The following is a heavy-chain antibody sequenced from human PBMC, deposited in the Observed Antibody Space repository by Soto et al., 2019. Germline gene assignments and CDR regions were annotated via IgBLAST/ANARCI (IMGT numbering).Heavy chain of an antibody. J-gene: IGHJ1*01. D-gene: IGHD5-18*01. CDR2: IYWDDDR. CDR3: AQPKQTGYGLVDT. CDR1: GFSLSANGVA. V-gene: IGHV2-5*02. Sequence: QITLKESGPTIVKPTQTVTLTCAVSGFSLSANGVAVGWIRQSPGQALEWLALIYWDDDRRYSPSLAARLTINKDTSRNQVALTMTNLHPVDTRTDCRAQPKQTGYGLVDTWGRGTRVTASS.